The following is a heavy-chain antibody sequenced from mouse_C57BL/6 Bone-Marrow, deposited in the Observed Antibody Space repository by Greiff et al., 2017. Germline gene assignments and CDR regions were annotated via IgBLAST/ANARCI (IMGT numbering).Heavy chain of an antibody. CDR1: GYTFTSYW. J-gene: IGHJ4*01. Sequence: VQLQQSGAELAKPGASVTLSCTASGYTFTSYWMHWVKQRPGQGLEWIGYINPSSGYTKSTQKFKDQAILTADTSSSPAYIQLSRLTYEDSAVYYSARSFFTAVVARYAMDYWGQGTSVTVSS. V-gene: IGHV1-7*01. D-gene: IGHD1-1*01. CDR2: INPSSGYT. CDR3: ARSFFTAVVARYAMDY.